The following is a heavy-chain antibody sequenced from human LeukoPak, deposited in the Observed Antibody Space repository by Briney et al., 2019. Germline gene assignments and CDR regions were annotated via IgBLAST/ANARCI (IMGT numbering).Heavy chain of an antibody. Sequence: PSETLSLTCTVSGGSISSGDYYWSWIRQPPGKGLEWIGYIYYSGSTYYNPSLKSRVTISVDTSKNQFSLKLSSVTAADTAVYYCARVDDSSGYYCLFDYWGQGTLVTVSP. D-gene: IGHD3-22*01. J-gene: IGHJ4*02. CDR2: IYYSGST. CDR1: GGSISSGDYY. V-gene: IGHV4-30-4*08. CDR3: ARVDDSSGYYCLFDY.